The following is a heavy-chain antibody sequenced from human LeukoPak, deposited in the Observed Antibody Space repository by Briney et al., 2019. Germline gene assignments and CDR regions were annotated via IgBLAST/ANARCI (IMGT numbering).Heavy chain of an antibody. V-gene: IGHV3-21*01. Sequence: GGSLRLSCAASGFTFSPYTMNWVRQAPGKGLEWVSSISSSSTSIYYADSLKGRFTISRDNAKNSVYLQMNSQTAEDTAVYYCARDHSYYFDYWGQGTLVTVSS. CDR3: ARDHSYYFDY. CDR1: GFTFSPYT. CDR2: ISSSSTSI. D-gene: IGHD2-21*01. J-gene: IGHJ4*02.